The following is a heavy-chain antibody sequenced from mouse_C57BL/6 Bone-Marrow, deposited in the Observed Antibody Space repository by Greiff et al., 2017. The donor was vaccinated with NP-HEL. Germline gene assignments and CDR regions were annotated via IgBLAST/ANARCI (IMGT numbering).Heavy chain of an antibody. Sequence: EVKLMESGGGLVQPGGSLKLSCAASGFTFSDYYMYWVRQTPEKRLEWVAYISNGGGSTYYPDTVKGRFTISRDNAKNTLYLQMSRLKSEDTAMYYCARQLGWYFDVWGTGTTVTVSS. D-gene: IGHD4-1*01. CDR3: ARQLGWYFDV. V-gene: IGHV5-12*01. CDR2: ISNGGGST. CDR1: GFTFSDYY. J-gene: IGHJ1*03.